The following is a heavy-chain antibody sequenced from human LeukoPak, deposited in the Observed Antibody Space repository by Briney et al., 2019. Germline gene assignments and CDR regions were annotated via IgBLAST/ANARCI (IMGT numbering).Heavy chain of an antibody. CDR3: ARLWFGKYYFDY. D-gene: IGHD3-10*01. CDR2: INHSGST. J-gene: IGHJ4*02. V-gene: IGHV4-34*01. CDR1: GGSFSGYY. Sequence: PSETLSLTCAVYGGSFSGYYWSWIRQPPGKGLEWIGEINHSGSTNYNPSLKSRVTISVDTSKNQFSLKLSSVTAADTAVYYCARLWFGKYYFDYWGQGTLVTVSS.